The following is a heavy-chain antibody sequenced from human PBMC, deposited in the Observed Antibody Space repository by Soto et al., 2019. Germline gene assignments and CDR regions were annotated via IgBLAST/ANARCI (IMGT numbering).Heavy chain of an antibody. CDR1: GFTFGSYA. Sequence: PGGSLRLSCAASGFTFGSYAMSWVRQAPGKGLEWVSAISGSGGSTYYADSVKGRFTISRDNSKNTLYLQMNSLRAEDTAVYYCARDRDGDNSWYFDLWGRGTLVTVSS. V-gene: IGHV3-23*01. CDR3: ARDRDGDNSWYFDL. CDR2: ISGSGGST. J-gene: IGHJ2*01.